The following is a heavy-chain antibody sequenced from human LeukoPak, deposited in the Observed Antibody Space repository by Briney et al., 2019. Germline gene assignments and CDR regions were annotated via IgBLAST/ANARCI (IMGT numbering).Heavy chain of an antibody. J-gene: IGHJ3*02. CDR2: IKQDGSEK. CDR1: GFSFSSYW. Sequence: GGSLRLSCAASGFSFSSYWMSLVRQAPGKGLEWVANIKQDGSEKYYVDSVKGRFTISRDNAQNSLYLQMNSLRAEDTAVYYCVRDLAGPPQEAFDIWGQGTVVTVSS. CDR3: VRDLAGPPQEAFDI. V-gene: IGHV3-7*01.